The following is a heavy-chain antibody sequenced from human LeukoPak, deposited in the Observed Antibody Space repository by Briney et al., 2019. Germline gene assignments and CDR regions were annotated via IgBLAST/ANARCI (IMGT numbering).Heavy chain of an antibody. J-gene: IGHJ6*03. CDR2: IYTSGST. Sequence: SETLSLTCTVSGGSISSYYWSWIRQPAGKGLEWIGRIYTSGSTNYNPSLKSRVTMSVDTSKNQFSLKLSPVTAADTAVYYCAGTLTRGYYYYYMDVWGKGTTVTVSS. D-gene: IGHD1-1*01. CDR1: GGSISSYY. CDR3: AGTLTRGYYYYYMDV. V-gene: IGHV4-4*07.